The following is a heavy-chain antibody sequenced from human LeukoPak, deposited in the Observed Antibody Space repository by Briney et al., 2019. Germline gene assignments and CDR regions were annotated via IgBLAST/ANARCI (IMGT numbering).Heavy chain of an antibody. V-gene: IGHV3-74*01. Sequence: PGGSLSLTCAASGFTFSTNCFHWVRQRPAKGLGWVSRINSDGSSTSYADSVKGRFTISRDNANNTRYLQMNGLTAEATAVYYCATVGIAVNDYWGQGTLVTVSS. J-gene: IGHJ4*02. D-gene: IGHD6-19*01. CDR3: ATVGIAVNDY. CDR2: INSDGSST. CDR1: GFTFSTNC.